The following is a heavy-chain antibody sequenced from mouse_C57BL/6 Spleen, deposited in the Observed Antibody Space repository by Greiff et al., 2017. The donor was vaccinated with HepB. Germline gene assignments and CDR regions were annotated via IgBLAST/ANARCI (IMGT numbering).Heavy chain of an antibody. CDR2: INPNNGGT. Sequence: EVQLQQSGPELVKPGASVKMSCKASGYTFTDYNMHWVKQSHGKSLEWIGYINPNNGGTSYNQKFKGKATLTVNKSSSTAYMELRSLTSEDSAVYYCAGISLIYYYGTRYFDVWGTGTTVTVSS. D-gene: IGHD1-1*01. V-gene: IGHV1-22*01. J-gene: IGHJ1*03. CDR3: AGISLIYYYGTRYFDV. CDR1: GYTFTDYN.